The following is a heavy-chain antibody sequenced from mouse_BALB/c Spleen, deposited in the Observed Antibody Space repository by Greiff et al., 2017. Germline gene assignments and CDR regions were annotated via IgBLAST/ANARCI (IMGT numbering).Heavy chain of an antibody. D-gene: IGHD1-1*01. Sequence: EVMLVESGGDLVKPGGSLKLSCAASGFTFSSYGMSWVRQTPDKRLEWVATISSGGSYTYYPDSVKGRFTISRDNAKNTLYLQMSSLKSEDTAMYYCVRQGAVVATNFDYWGQGTTLTVSS. V-gene: IGHV5-6*01. J-gene: IGHJ2*01. CDR1: GFTFSSYG. CDR3: VRQGAVVATNFDY. CDR2: ISSGGSYT.